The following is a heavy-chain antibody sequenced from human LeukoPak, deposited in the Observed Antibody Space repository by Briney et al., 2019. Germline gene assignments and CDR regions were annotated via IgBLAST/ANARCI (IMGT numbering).Heavy chain of an antibody. Sequence: LGGSLRLSCAASGFTFSSYWMSWVRQAPGKGLEWVANIKQDGSEKYYVDSVKGRFTISRDNAKNSLYLQMNSLRAEDTAVYYCAREGMVVVPTAWNAFVIWGQGTMVTVSS. CDR3: AREGMVVVPTAWNAFVI. CDR1: GFTFSSYW. D-gene: IGHD2-2*01. V-gene: IGHV3-7*01. CDR2: IKQDGSEK. J-gene: IGHJ3*02.